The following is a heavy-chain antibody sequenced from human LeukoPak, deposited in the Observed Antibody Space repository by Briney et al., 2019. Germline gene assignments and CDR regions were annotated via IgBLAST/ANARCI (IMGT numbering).Heavy chain of an antibody. CDR3: ARGVAAAGMDYYYGMDV. Sequence: GASVRVSCKASGYTFTVYYMHWVRQAPGQGREWMGWINPNSGGTNYAQKFQGWVTMTRDTSISTAYMELSRLRSDDTAVYYCARGVAAAGMDYYYGMDVWGKGTTVTVSS. CDR1: GYTFTVYY. D-gene: IGHD6-13*01. J-gene: IGHJ6*04. CDR2: INPNSGGT. V-gene: IGHV1-2*04.